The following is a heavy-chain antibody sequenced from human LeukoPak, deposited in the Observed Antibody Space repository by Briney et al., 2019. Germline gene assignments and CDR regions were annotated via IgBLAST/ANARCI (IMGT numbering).Heavy chain of an antibody. CDR3: AKDFVGPDDY. D-gene: IGHD1-26*01. CDR2: IDSNGRTI. J-gene: IGHJ4*02. Sequence: GGSLRLSCAASGFTFSSYWMHWVRQAPGKGLVWVSRIDSNGRTINYADSVKGRFTISRDNANSMLYLQMNSLRAEDSAVYYCAKDFVGPDDYWGQGTLVTVSS. V-gene: IGHV3-74*01. CDR1: GFTFSSYW.